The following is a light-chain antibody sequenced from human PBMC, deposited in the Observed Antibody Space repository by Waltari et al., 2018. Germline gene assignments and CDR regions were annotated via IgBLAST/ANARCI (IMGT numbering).Light chain of an antibody. Sequence: QLVLTQSPSASASLGASVKLTCTLSRGHSTHAIAGHQQQPEKGPRYLMRLNSDGSHTKGDGIPDRFSGSSSGAERYLTISSLQSEDEADYYCQTWATGIRVFGGGTKLTVL. CDR2: LNSDGSH. J-gene: IGLJ2*01. CDR3: QTWATGIRV. CDR1: RGHSTHA. V-gene: IGLV4-69*01.